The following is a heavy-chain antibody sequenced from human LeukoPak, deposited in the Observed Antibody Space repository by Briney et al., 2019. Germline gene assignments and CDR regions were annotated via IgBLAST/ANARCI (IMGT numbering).Heavy chain of an antibody. V-gene: IGHV3-30*04. CDR2: ISYDGGNK. Sequence: GRSLRLSCAASGFTFSSYAMHWVRQAPGKGLGWVAVISYDGGNKYYADSVKGRFTISRDNSKNTLYLQMNSLRAEDTAVYYCARQGGDSSGHYPLAAHQWRPSRTPFDYWGQGTLVTVSS. CDR1: GFTFSSYA. CDR3: ARQGGDSSGHYPLAAHQWRPSRTPFDY. D-gene: IGHD3-22*01. J-gene: IGHJ4*02.